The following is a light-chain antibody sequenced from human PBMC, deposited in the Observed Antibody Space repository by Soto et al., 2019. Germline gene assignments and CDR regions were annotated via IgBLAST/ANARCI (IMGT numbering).Light chain of an antibody. J-gene: IGKJ1*01. Sequence: EIVLTQSPATLSLSPGERATLSCRASQSVSSYLAWYQQKPGQAPRLLIYDASNRATGIPARFSGSGSGTDFTLTISSLEPEDFAVYYCPQRSNWPPARTFGQGTKVDIK. V-gene: IGKV3-11*01. CDR1: QSVSSY. CDR3: PQRSNWPPART. CDR2: DAS.